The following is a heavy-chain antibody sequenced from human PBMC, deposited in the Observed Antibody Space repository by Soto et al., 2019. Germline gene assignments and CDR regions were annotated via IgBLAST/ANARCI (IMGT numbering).Heavy chain of an antibody. V-gene: IGHV1-8*01. CDR2: MNPNSGNT. J-gene: IGHJ6*02. CDR1: GYTFTSYD. CDR3: ARGPRGPLQLWSPLYCYYGMDV. Sequence: GASVKVSCKASGYTFTSYDINWVRQATGQGLEWMGWMNPNSGNTGYAQKFQGRVTMTRNTSISTAYMELSSLRSEDTAVYYCARGPRGPLQLWSPLYCYYGMDVWGQGTTVTVSS. D-gene: IGHD5-18*01.